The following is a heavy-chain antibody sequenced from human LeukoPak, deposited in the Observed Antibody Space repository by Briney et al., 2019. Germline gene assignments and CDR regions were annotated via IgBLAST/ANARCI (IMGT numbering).Heavy chain of an antibody. D-gene: IGHD3-22*01. CDR1: GFTFSSYE. CDR3: AREASTYYYDSSGYDDAFDT. V-gene: IGHV3-48*03. CDR2: ISSSGSTI. J-gene: IGHJ3*02. Sequence: GGSLRLSCAASGFTFSSYEMNWVRQAPGKGLEWVSYISSSGSTIYYADSVKGRFTISRDNAKNSLYLQMNSLRAEDTAVYYCAREASTYYYDSSGYDDAFDTWGQGTMVTVSS.